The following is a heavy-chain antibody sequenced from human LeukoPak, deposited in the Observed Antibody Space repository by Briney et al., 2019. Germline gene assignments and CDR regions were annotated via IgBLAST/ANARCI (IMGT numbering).Heavy chain of an antibody. CDR2: FDPEDGET. J-gene: IGHJ5*02. CDR3: ATLDYYYDSSTNWFDP. D-gene: IGHD3-22*01. CDR1: GYTLTELS. Sequence: GASVTVSCKVSGYTLTELSMHWVRQAPGKGLEWMGGFDPEDGETIYAQKFQGRVTMTEDTSTDTAYMELSSLRSEDTAVYYCATLDYYYDSSTNWFDPWGQGTLVTVSS. V-gene: IGHV1-24*01.